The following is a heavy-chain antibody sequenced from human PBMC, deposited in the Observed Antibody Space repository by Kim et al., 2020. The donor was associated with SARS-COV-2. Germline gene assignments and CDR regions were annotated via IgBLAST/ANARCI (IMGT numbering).Heavy chain of an antibody. V-gene: IGHV3-30*18. CDR1: GFSFSSHG. CDR2: ISYDGSKK. CDR3: AKVSGTMVRGFVRPGMDV. D-gene: IGHD3-10*01. Sequence: GGSLRLSCEASGFSFSSHGMHWVSQAPGKGLKWLAIISYDGSKKYYADSVRGRFTISRDNSKNIVYLQMDSLRVEDTAVYYCAKVSGTMVRGFVRPGMDVWGQGTTVTVSS. J-gene: IGHJ6*02.